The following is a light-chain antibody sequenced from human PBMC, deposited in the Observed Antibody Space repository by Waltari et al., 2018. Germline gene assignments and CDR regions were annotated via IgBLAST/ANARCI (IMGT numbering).Light chain of an antibody. CDR1: PNVNSY. Sequence: DIVLTQSPAPLSLSPGDRATLACRASPNVNSYLIWYQQKPSKAPRLLIYDAFNRATGIPARFSGSGSGTDFTLTISSLEPEDFADYYCQQRANWPITFGQGTRLEIK. J-gene: IGKJ5*01. CDR2: DAF. V-gene: IGKV3-11*01. CDR3: QQRANWPIT.